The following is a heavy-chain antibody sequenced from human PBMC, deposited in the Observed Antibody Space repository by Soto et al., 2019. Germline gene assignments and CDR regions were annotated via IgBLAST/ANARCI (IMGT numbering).Heavy chain of an antibody. V-gene: IGHV1-69*12. CDR1: GGTFSSYA. CDR3: ARVLVVVAARGAYYYGMDV. D-gene: IGHD2-15*01. J-gene: IGHJ6*02. CDR2: IIPIFGTA. Sequence: QVQLVQSGAEVKKPGSSVKVSCKASGGTFSSYAISWVRQAPGQGLEWMGGIIPIFGTANYAQKFQGRVTITADESTNTAYMELSSLRSEDTAVYYCARVLVVVAARGAYYYGMDVWGQGTTVTVSS.